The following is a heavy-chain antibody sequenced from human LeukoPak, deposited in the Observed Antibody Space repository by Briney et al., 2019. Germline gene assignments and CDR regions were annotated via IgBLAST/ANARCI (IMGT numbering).Heavy chain of an antibody. Sequence: GGSLRLSCAASGFTFSNYAMSWVRQAPGKGLEWVSTISGPGSSTYSADSVKGRFTISRDDAKNSLYLQMNSLRTDDTALYYCARDRGGSYLYLQHWGQGTLVTVSS. CDR3: ARDRGGSYLYLQH. V-gene: IGHV3-23*01. J-gene: IGHJ1*01. CDR1: GFTFSNYA. CDR2: ISGPGSST. D-gene: IGHD1-26*01.